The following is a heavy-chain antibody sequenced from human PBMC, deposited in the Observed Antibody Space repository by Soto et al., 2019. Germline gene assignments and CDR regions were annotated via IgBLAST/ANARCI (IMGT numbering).Heavy chain of an antibody. D-gene: IGHD3-16*01. CDR1: GFSLWIEL. V-gene: IGHV3-74*01. CDR3: ASDLGGSHGY. Sequence: PCWCRRLSCSACGFSLWIELMDWVRQAPGKGLVWFSRIKTDGSVTTYADSVKGRFTLSRDNAKNTLYLQMNTLRPEDTAVYYCASDLGGSHGYWGRGPLVTVSS. J-gene: IGHJ4*02. CDR2: IKTDGSVT.